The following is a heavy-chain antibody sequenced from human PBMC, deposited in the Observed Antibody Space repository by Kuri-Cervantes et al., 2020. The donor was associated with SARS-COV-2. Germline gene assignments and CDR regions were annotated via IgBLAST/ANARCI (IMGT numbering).Heavy chain of an antibody. CDR3: ARGLVDIVATSAH. CDR2: IIPTFVAP. V-gene: IGHV1-69*13. D-gene: IGHD5-12*01. CDR1: GGSFHIYS. Sequence: SVKVSCKASGGSFHIYSITWVRQAPGQGLEWMGGIIPTFVAPSYAQTFQGRVTITADDSTRTAYMELSSLRSEDTAVYYCARGLVDIVATSAHWGQGTLVTVSS. J-gene: IGHJ4*02.